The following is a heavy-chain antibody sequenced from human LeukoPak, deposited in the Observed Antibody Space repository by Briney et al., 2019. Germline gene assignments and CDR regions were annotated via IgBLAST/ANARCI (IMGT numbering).Heavy chain of an antibody. V-gene: IGHV5-51*01. D-gene: IGHD2-2*01. CDR1: GYSFTSYW. J-gene: IGHJ5*02. CDR3: ARLGCSSTSCYVGVGWFDP. CDR2: IYPGDSDT. Sequence: GESLKISCKGSGYSFTSYWIGWVRQMTGKGLEWMGIIYPGDSDTRYSPSFQGQVTISADKSISTAYLQWSSLKASDTAMYYCARLGCSSTSCYVGVGWFDPWGQGTLVTVSS.